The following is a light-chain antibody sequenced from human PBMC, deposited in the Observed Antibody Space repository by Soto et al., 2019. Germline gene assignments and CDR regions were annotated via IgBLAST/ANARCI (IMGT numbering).Light chain of an antibody. CDR1: QSVSSY. CDR2: DAS. J-gene: IGKJ1*01. V-gene: IGKV3-11*01. CDR3: QQYGSSGT. Sequence: EIVLTQSPATLSLSPGERATLSCRASQSVSSYLAWYQQKPGQAPRLLIYDASNRATGIPARFSGSGSGTDFTLTISRLEPEDFAVYYCQQYGSSGTFGQGTNVDIK.